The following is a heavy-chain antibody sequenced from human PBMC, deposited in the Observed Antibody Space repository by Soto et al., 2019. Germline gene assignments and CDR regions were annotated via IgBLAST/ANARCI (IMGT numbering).Heavy chain of an antibody. V-gene: IGHV2-5*01. J-gene: IGHJ3*02. D-gene: IGHD3-16*02. CDR3: AHLMITYGGFIADDAFDI. CDR2: IYWYNDK. Sequence: QITLKESGPTLVEPTQTLTLTCTFSGFSLTTRQVGVGWIRQPPGQALELLAFIYWYNDKRYSPSLERRLTVTKDTSKNQVVLTMTNMDPMDTATYYCAHLMITYGGFIADDAFDIWGQGTMVTVSS. CDR1: GFSLTTRQVG.